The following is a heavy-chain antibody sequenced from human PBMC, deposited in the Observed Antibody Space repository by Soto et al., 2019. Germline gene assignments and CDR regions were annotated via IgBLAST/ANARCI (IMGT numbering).Heavy chain of an antibody. CDR3: ARSTGYQLRVFDY. J-gene: IGHJ4*02. CDR1: GGSISSYY. D-gene: IGHD2-2*01. V-gene: IGHV4-59*01. Sequence: SETLSLTCTVSGGSISSYYWSWIRQPPGKGLEWIGYIYYSGSTNYNPSIKSRVTISVDTSKNQFSLKLSSVTAADTAVYYCARSTGYQLRVFDYWGQGTLVTVSS. CDR2: IYYSGST.